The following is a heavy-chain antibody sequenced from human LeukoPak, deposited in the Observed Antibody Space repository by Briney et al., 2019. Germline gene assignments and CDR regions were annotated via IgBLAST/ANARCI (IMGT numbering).Heavy chain of an antibody. D-gene: IGHD2-2*01. Sequence: SETLSHTCTVSGGSISSGDYYWSWIRQPPGKGREWMGYIYYSGSTYYNPSLKSRVTISVDTSKNQCSLKLSSVTAADTAVYYCARLRDVVVPAALDCWGQGTLVTVSS. CDR2: IYYSGST. CDR3: ARLRDVVVPAALDC. V-gene: IGHV4-30-4*08. CDR1: GGSISSGDYY. J-gene: IGHJ4*02.